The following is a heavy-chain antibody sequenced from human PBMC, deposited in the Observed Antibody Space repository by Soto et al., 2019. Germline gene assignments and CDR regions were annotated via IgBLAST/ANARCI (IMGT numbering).Heavy chain of an antibody. CDR1: AFTFSSYS. CDR2: ISSSSSYI. Sequence: GGSLRLSCAASAFTFSSYSMNWVRQAPGKGLEWVSSISSSSSYIYYADSVKGRFTISRDNAKNSLYLQMNSLRAEDTAVYYCARDPINYYDSSGYYHDYWGQGTLVTVSS. D-gene: IGHD3-22*01. V-gene: IGHV3-21*01. CDR3: ARDPINYYDSSGYYHDY. J-gene: IGHJ4*02.